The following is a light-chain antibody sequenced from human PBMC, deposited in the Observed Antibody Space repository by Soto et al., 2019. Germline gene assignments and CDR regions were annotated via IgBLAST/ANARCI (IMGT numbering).Light chain of an antibody. V-gene: IGKV3-20*01. J-gene: IGKJ1*01. Sequence: EIVLTQSPGTLSLSPGERATLSCRASQSVSSSYLAWYQQKPGQAPRLLIYGASSRATGTPDRFSGSGSGTDFTLTITKLEPEDFAVYYCQQYGSSLPWTFGQGPRWKSN. CDR3: QQYGSSLPWT. CDR1: QSVSSSY. CDR2: GAS.